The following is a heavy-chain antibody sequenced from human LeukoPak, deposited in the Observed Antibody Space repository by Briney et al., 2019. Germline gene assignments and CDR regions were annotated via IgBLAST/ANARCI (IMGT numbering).Heavy chain of an antibody. D-gene: IGHD1-1*01. Sequence: SETLSLTCAVYGESFSAYYWSWIRQSPGKGRECIAEINHRGDTNYNPSVKSRVTISIETSKKQFYLKVRSLTAAHTAVYYCARGPTISETAYFDFWGQGTLVTVSS. CDR2: INHRGDT. V-gene: IGHV4-34*01. J-gene: IGHJ4*02. CDR1: GESFSAYY. CDR3: ARGPTISETAYFDF.